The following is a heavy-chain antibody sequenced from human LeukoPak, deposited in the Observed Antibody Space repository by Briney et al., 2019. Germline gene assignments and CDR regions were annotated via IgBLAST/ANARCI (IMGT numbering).Heavy chain of an antibody. CDR3: AKGSGAYGHPTSPLFDF. Sequence: QTGGSLRLSCMSSRFAFNYYGMHWVRQTPGRGLEWVAVVSADGSERYYAQFVKGRFTISRDNSKNTLFLEMSSLRTEDTAVYYCAKGSGAYGHPTSPLFDFWGQGTLVTVSS. J-gene: IGHJ4*02. V-gene: IGHV3-30*18. CDR2: VSADGSER. D-gene: IGHD3-3*01. CDR1: RFAFNYYG.